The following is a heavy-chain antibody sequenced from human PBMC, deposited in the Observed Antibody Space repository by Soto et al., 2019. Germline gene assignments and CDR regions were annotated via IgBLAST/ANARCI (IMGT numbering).Heavy chain of an antibody. CDR1: GGPFSSYP. Sequence: QEQLVQSGAEVKKPGSSVKVSCKASGGPFSSYPISWVRQVPGQGLEWMGGIIPVFQTAYYTQRFQGRVTITADESTNTAYMELSSLRSEETGIYFCARGGSGYTWFNEFWGQGTLVTVSS. V-gene: IGHV1-69*01. CDR2: IIPVFQTA. D-gene: IGHD3-22*01. CDR3: ARGGSGYTWFNEF. J-gene: IGHJ4*02.